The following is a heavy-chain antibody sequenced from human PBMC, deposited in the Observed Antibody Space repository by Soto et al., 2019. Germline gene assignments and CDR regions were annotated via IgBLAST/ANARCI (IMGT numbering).Heavy chain of an antibody. J-gene: IGHJ4*02. D-gene: IGHD3-16*02. CDR2: ISGSGGST. Sequence: EVQLLESGGGLVQPGGSLRLSSAASGFTFSSYAMSWVRQAPGKGLEWVSAISGSGGSTYYADSVKGRFTISRDNSKNTLYLQMNSLRAEDTAVYYCAKASGLHLGELSLSSFVYWGQGTLVTVSS. CDR3: AKASGLHLGELSLSSFVY. V-gene: IGHV3-23*01. CDR1: GFTFSSYA.